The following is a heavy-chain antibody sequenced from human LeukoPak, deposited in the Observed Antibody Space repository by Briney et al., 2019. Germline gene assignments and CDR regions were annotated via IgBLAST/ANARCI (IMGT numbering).Heavy chain of an antibody. J-gene: IGHJ5*02. CDR2: IYYDAGA. Sequence: NPSETLSLTCTVSGASVSATNYYWSWLRQHPGKGPEWIAYIYYDAGAYYNPSLESRVTISLDSSANQFSLGLSSVTAADTAVYYCARHAYSSGWYFRWFDPWGQGTLVTVSS. V-gene: IGHV4-31*03. CDR3: ARHAYSSGWYFRWFDP. D-gene: IGHD6-19*01. CDR1: GASVSATNYY.